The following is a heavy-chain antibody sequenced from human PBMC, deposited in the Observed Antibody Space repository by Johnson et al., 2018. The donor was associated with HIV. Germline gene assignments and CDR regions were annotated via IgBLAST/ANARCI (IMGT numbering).Heavy chain of an antibody. CDR1: GFTISDYG. V-gene: IGHV3-30*19. Sequence: QMLLVESGGGVVQPGRSLRLSCAASGFTISDYGIHWVRQAQGKGLEWVAVKSYDGSNKYYADSVKGRFTISRDNYKNTLYLQMNSLRAEDTAVYYCARGHEAVPGAFDIWGQGTMVAVSS. CDR2: KSYDGSNK. D-gene: IGHD1-1*01. J-gene: IGHJ3*02. CDR3: ARGHEAVPGAFDI.